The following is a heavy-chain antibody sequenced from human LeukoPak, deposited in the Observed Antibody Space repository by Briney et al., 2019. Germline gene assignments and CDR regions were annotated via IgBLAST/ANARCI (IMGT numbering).Heavy chain of an antibody. CDR2: MKQDGSVK. Sequence: PGGSLRLSCAASGFTFINYWMSWVRQAPGKGLEWVANMKQDGSVKYYVDSMKGRFTISRDNAKNSLYLQMSGLRAEDTAVYYCAKDHRWGRLYSFDYWGQGTLVTVSS. D-gene: IGHD2-21*01. V-gene: IGHV3-7*03. CDR1: GFTFINYW. CDR3: AKDHRWGRLYSFDY. J-gene: IGHJ4*02.